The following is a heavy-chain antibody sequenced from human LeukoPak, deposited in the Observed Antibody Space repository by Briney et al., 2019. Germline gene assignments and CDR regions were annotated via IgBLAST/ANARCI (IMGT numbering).Heavy chain of an antibody. J-gene: IGHJ5*02. Sequence: PSETLSLTCTVSGGSISNHYWSWIRQPPGKGLEWIGFIYHSENPTYNPSLKSRVTISLHTSKNQFSLKLSSVTAADTAVYYCARAGAYDLANWFDPWGQGTLVTVSS. CDR1: GGSISNHY. CDR2: IYHSENP. V-gene: IGHV4-59*11. CDR3: ARAGAYDLANWFDP. D-gene: IGHD4-17*01.